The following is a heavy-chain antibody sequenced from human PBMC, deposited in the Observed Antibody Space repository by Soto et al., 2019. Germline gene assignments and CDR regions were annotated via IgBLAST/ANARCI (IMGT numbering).Heavy chain of an antibody. CDR2: ISGSGGST. V-gene: IGHV3-23*01. CDR1: GFTFSSYA. D-gene: IGHD5-18*01. J-gene: IGHJ4*02. CDR3: AKTIHGYSYGNIDY. Sequence: GGSLRLSCAASGFTFSSYAMSWVRQAPGKGLEWVSAISGSGGSTYYADSVKGRFTISRDNSKNTLYLQMNSLRAEDTAVYYCAKTIHGYSYGNIDYWGQGTLVTVSS.